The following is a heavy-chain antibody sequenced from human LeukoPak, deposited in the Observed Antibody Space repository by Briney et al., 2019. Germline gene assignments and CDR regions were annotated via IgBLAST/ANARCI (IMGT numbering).Heavy chain of an antibody. V-gene: IGHV3-23*01. CDR3: AKGRTAYCSSTSCYTIDY. CDR2: ISGSGGST. CDR1: GFTFSSYA. J-gene: IGHJ4*02. D-gene: IGHD2-2*02. Sequence: AGYLRLSCAAPGFTFSSYAMSWVRQAPGKGLEWVSGISGSGGSTYYADSVKGRFTISRDNSKNTLHLQMNSLRAEDTAVYYCAKGRTAYCSSTSCYTIDYWGQGTLVTVSS.